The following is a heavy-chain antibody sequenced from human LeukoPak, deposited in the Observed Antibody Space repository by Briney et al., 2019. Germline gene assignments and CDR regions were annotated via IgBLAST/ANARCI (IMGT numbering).Heavy chain of an antibody. D-gene: IGHD1-26*01. J-gene: IGHJ4*02. CDR3: AKDRSIGTYYTFDH. CDR1: GFTFTNYA. CDR2: ISTSGVMT. Sequence: GGSLRLSCAASGFTFTNYAMTWVRQAPGKGLEWVSSISTSGVMTYYADSVKGRFTVSRDNSKNSLYLQMSSLTAADTAVYYCAKDRSIGTYYTFDHWGQGTLVTVSS. V-gene: IGHV3-23*01.